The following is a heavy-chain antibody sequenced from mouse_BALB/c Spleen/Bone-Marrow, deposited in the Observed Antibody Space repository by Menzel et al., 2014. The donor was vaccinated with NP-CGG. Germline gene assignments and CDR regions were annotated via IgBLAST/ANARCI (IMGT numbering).Heavy chain of an antibody. D-gene: IGHD2-3*01. V-gene: IGHV1-14*01. CDR1: GYTFTSYW. J-gene: IGHJ2*01. CDR2: INPYNDGT. CDR3: ARRRDDGYYRWDY. Sequence: VQLQQSGAELVRPGASVKLSCKASGYTFTSYWINWVKQKPGQGLEWIGGINPYNDGTKYNEKFKGKATLTSDKSSSTAYMELSSLTSEDSAVYYCARRRDDGYYRWDYWGQGTTLTVSS.